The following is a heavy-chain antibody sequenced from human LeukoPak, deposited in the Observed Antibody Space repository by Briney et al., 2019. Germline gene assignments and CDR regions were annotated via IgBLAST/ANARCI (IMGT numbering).Heavy chain of an antibody. CDR2: IYYSGSA. J-gene: IGHJ4*02. CDR3: ARGSYYGFSGDS. CDR1: GGAIGSDGYY. V-gene: IGHV4-31*03. D-gene: IGHD3-10*01. Sequence: SQTLSLTCSVSGGAIGSDGYYWNWICQHPGKGLEWIGYIYYSGSASYNPSLKSRVTISVDTSKNQFSLRLSSVTAADTAVYYCARGSYYGFSGDSWGQGSLVTVSS.